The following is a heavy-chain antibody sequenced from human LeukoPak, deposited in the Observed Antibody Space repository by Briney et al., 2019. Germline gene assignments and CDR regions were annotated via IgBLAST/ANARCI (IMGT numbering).Heavy chain of an antibody. CDR2: IKSKTDGGTT. V-gene: IGHV3-15*01. CDR1: GFNFSPYA. D-gene: IGHD1-26*01. Sequence: GESLRLSCAASGFNFSPYAMSWVRQAPGKGLEWVGRIKSKTDGGTTDYAAPVKGRFTISRNDSKNTLYLQMNSLKTEDTAVYYCTTEVRWELVPLDHWGQGTLVTVSS. J-gene: IGHJ4*02. CDR3: TTEVRWELVPLDH.